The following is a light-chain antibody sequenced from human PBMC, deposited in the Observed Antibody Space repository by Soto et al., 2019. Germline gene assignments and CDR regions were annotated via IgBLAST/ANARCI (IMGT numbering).Light chain of an antibody. CDR3: CSYAGNSGV. CDR2: EVS. Sequence: QSALTQPASVSGSPGQSIIISCTGTSSDVGSYNFVSWYQQHPGKAPKLMIYEVSKRPSWVSNRFSGSKSGNTASLTISGLQPEDEADYYCCSYAGNSGVFGGGTKRTVL. CDR1: SSDVGSYNF. J-gene: IGLJ3*02. V-gene: IGLV2-23*02.